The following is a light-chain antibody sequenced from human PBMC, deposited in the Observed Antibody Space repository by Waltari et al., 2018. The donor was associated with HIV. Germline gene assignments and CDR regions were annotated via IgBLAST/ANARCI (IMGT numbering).Light chain of an antibody. V-gene: IGLV2-11*01. Sequence: QSALTQPRSVSGSPGQSVTISCTGTSRDVGAYNYVSWYQQHPGKAPKVIISDVSKRPSGFPYRFSGSKSGNTASLTISGLQAEDEADYYCCSYAGSYTRVFGGGTKLTVL. CDR2: DVS. J-gene: IGLJ3*02. CDR1: SRDVGAYNY. CDR3: CSYAGSYTRV.